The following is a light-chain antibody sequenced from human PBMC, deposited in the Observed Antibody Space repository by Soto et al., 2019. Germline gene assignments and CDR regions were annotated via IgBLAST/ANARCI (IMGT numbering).Light chain of an antibody. V-gene: IGKV1-5*03. CDR2: KTS. CDR3: HQYNSYWT. CDR1: QSICSW. J-gene: IGKJ1*01. Sequence: DTQMAQSPSTLSASVGDRVTITCRASQSICSWLAWYQQKPGKAPKLLIYKTSILENGVPSRFSGSGSGTEFTLSISSLQPYDFATYYCHQYNSYWTFGQGTKVDI.